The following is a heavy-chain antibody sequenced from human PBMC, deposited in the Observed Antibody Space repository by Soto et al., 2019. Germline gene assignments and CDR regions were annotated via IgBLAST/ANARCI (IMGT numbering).Heavy chain of an antibody. CDR1: GFTFRTYA. CDR2: ISYDGTNK. V-gene: IGHV3-30-3*01. CDR3: ARASYSSSRVVMD. D-gene: IGHD6-13*01. Sequence: GGSLRLSCAASGFTFRTYAMHWVRQAPGKGLEWVSIISYDGTNKYYADSVKGRFTISRDNSKNTLFLQMNSLRAEDTAVYYCARASYSSSRVVMDWGQGTLVTVSS. J-gene: IGHJ4*02.